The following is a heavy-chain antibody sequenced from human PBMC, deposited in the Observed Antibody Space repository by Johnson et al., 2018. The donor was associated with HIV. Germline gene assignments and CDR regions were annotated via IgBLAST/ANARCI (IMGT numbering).Heavy chain of an antibody. J-gene: IGHJ3*02. D-gene: IGHD3-16*01. CDR1: GFTFNNYV. V-gene: IGHV3-23*04. CDR2: ISGSDFGP. Sequence: VQLVESGGGLVKPGGSLIVSCAASGFTFNNYVMTWVRQAPGKGLEWVSGISGSDFGPYYADSVRGRFTISRDNSKNTLYLQMNSLRAEDTAVYYCAKGLGGAFDIWGQGTMVTVSS. CDR3: AKGLGGAFDI.